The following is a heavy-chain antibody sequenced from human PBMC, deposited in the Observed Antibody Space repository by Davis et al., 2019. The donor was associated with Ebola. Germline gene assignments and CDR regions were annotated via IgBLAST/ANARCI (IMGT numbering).Heavy chain of an antibody. V-gene: IGHV1-69*13. D-gene: IGHD3-22*01. CDR2: IIPIFGTA. CDR1: GGTFSSYA. J-gene: IGHJ6*02. CDR3: ARGVDITTNYYGMDV. Sequence: SVKVSCKASGGTFSSYAISWVRQAPGQGLEWMGGIIPIFGTANYAQKFQGRVTITADESTSTAYMELSSLRSEDTAVYYCARGVDITTNYYGMDVWGQGTTVTVSS.